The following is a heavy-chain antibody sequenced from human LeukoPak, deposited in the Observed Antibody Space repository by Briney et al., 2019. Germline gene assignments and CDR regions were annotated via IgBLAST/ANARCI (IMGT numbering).Heavy chain of an antibody. Sequence: ASVKVSCKASGYTFTSYGISWVRQAPGQGLEWMGWISAYNGNTNYAQKLQGRVTMATDTSTSTAYMELRSLRSDDTAVYYCARERVVVVPASLAYYGMDVWGKGTTVTVSS. CDR1: GYTFTSYG. CDR2: ISAYNGNT. V-gene: IGHV1-18*04. J-gene: IGHJ6*04. D-gene: IGHD2-2*01. CDR3: ARERVVVVPASLAYYGMDV.